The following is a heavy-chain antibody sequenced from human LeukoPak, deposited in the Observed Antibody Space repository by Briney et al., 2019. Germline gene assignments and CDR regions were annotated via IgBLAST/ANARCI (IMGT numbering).Heavy chain of an antibody. CDR2: ISSSSSYI. CDR1: GFTFSSYS. V-gene: IGHV3-21*01. CDR3: ARDGGSSTNYYYYYMDV. D-gene: IGHD2-2*01. Sequence: GGYLRLSCAASGFTFSSYSMNWVRQAPGKGLEWVSSISSSSSYIYYADSVKGRFTISRDNAKNSLYLQMNSLRAEDTAVYYCARDGGSSTNYYYYYMDVWGKGTTVTVSS. J-gene: IGHJ6*03.